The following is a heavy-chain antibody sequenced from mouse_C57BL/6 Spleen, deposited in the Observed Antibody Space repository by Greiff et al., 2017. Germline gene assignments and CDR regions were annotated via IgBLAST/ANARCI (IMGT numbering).Heavy chain of an antibody. CDR3: TTPRRGGFAY. CDR1: GFNIKDDY. J-gene: IGHJ3*01. V-gene: IGHV14-4*01. Sequence: VQLQQSGAELVRPGASVKLSCTASGFNIKDDYMHWVKQRPEQGLEWIGWIDPENGDTEYASKFQGKATITADTSSNTAYLQLSSLTSEETAVYYCTTPRRGGFAYWGQGTLVTVSA. CDR2: IDPENGDT.